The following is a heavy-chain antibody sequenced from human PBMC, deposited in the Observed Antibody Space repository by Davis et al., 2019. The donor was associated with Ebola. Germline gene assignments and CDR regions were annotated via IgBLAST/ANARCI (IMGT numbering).Heavy chain of an antibody. CDR3: ARDKREIGGYSYDPA. CDR1: GFTFSSYG. D-gene: IGHD5-18*01. Sequence: PGGSLRLSCAASGFTFSSYGMHWVRQAPGKGLEWVAVISYDGSNKYYADSVKGRFTISRDNSKNTLYLQMNSLRAEDTAVYYCARDKREIGGYSYDPAWGQGTLVTVSS. CDR2: ISYDGSNK. J-gene: IGHJ4*01. V-gene: IGHV3-30*03.